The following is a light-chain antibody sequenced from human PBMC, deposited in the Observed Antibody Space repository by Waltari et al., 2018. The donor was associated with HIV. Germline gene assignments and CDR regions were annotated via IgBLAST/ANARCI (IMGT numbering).Light chain of an antibody. CDR2: DDS. CDR1: SSDVGGYTY. Sequence: QSALTPPASVSGSPGQSITISCTGTSSDVGGYTYVPWYQHHPGKAPKLMIYDDSKRPSGVSNRFSGSKSGNTASLTIAGLQAEDEADYYCSSYTSSSTYVVFGGGTKLTVL. CDR3: SSYTSSSTYVV. J-gene: IGLJ2*01. V-gene: IGLV2-14*03.